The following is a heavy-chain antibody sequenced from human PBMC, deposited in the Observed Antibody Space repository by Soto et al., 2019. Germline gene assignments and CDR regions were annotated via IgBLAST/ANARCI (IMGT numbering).Heavy chain of an antibody. CDR1: GASISRGGYY. D-gene: IGHD1-26*01. V-gene: IGHV4-31*03. Sequence: SETLSLTCTVSGASISRGGYYWSWVRQHPGKGLEWIGFIFYTGSTSCNPSLKSRVTMSVDTSKSQFSLKLSSVTAADTAVYYCARGLITGSQYSGGWYYFDSRGQGTQVTVSS. CDR2: IFYTGST. J-gene: IGHJ4*02. CDR3: ARGLITGSQYSGGWYYFDS.